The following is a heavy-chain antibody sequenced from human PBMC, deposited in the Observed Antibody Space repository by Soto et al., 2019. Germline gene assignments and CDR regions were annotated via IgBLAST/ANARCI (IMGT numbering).Heavy chain of an antibody. Sequence: GESLKISCHASVSPFSSYWIAWVSQIPGQGLELMGIIYPGDSETSYSPSLKGQVTNSANRSTNTAYXQRSSLKASDIGTSYCATLRVPVPVTNMSNLHNCGLGILVT. CDR1: VSPFSSYW. CDR2: IYPGDSET. V-gene: IGHV5-51*01. D-gene: IGHD4-17*01. J-gene: IGHJ4*03. CDR3: ATLRVPVPVTNMSNLHN.